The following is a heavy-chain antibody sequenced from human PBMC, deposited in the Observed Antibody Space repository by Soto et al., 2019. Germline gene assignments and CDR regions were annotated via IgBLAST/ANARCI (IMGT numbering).Heavy chain of an antibody. J-gene: IGHJ5*02. CDR3: ARSLRSPLFAP. V-gene: IGHV4-61*08. D-gene: IGHD3-10*01. CDR2: IYYSGST. CDR1: GGSTISGDDY. Sequence: SQTLSLTCTVSGGSTISGDDYWSLMRQPPWKGLEWIGYIYYSGSTNYNPSLKSRVTTSVDTSKNQFSLKLSSVTAADTAVYYCARSLRSPLFAPWGQGKLLPVS.